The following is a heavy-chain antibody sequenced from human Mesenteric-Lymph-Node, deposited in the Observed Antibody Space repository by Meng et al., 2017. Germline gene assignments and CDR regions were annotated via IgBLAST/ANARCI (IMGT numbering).Heavy chain of an antibody. J-gene: IGHJ6*02. CDR2: IIPIFGTA. CDR1: GGTFSSYA. Sequence: SVKVSCKASGGTFSSYAISWVRQAPGQGLEWMGGIIPIFGTANYAQKFQGRVTITTDESTSTAYMELSSLRSEDTAVYYCARVGATYYYDSSGGFRRKKSGYYYYYGMDVWGQGTTVTVSS. V-gene: IGHV1-69*05. D-gene: IGHD3-22*01. CDR3: ARVGATYYYDSSGGFRRKKSGYYYYYGMDV.